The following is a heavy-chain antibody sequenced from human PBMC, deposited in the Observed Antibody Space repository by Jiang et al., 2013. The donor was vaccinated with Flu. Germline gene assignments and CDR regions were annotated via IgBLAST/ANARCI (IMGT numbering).Heavy chain of an antibody. V-gene: IGHV4-34*01. D-gene: IGHD2-15*01. Sequence: TLSLTCAVYGGSFSGYYWSWIRQPPGKGLEWIGEINHSGSTNYNPSLKSRVTISVDTSKNQFSLKLSSVTAADTAVYYCATLQDCSGDTCYSPDYWGQGTLVTVSS. CDR1: GGSFSGYY. CDR2: INHSGST. CDR3: ATLQDCSGDTCYSPDY. J-gene: IGHJ4*02.